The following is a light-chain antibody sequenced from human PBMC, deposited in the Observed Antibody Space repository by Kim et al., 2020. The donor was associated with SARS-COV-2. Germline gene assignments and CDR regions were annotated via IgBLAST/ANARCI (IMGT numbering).Light chain of an antibody. CDR3: QAWDSSTVV. CDR1: KLGEKN. J-gene: IGLJ2*01. Sequence: SYELTQPPSVSVSPGQRASITCSGDKLGEKNVSWNQQRPGQSPALFIYQDPKRPSGLPGRFSGPNPGNKAPLPISGPQAMDGADYHCQAWDSSTVVFGGG. V-gene: IGLV3-1*01. CDR2: QDP.